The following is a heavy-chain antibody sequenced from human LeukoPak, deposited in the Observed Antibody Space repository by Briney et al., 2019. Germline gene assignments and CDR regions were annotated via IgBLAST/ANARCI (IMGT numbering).Heavy chain of an antibody. Sequence: ASVKVSHKASGYTFTSYDINWVRQATGQGLEWMGWMNPNSGNTGYAQKFQGRVTMTRNTSISTAYMELSSLRSEDTAVYYCARVPTYDFWSGYYTYNWFDPWGQGTLVTVSS. CDR2: MNPNSGNT. CDR3: ARVPTYDFWSGYYTYNWFDP. J-gene: IGHJ5*02. D-gene: IGHD3-3*01. CDR1: GYTFTSYD. V-gene: IGHV1-8*01.